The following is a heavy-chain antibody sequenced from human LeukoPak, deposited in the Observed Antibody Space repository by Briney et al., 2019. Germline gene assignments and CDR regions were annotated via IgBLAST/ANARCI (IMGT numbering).Heavy chain of an antibody. CDR3: PKDGYTYGYGAIYI. D-gene: IGHD5-18*01. CDR2: IYYSGST. J-gene: IGHJ3*02. V-gene: IGHV4-59*01. Sequence: SETLSLTCTVSGGSISSYYWSWIRQPPGKGLEWIGYIYYSGSTTYNPSLKSRVTISVDTSKNQFSLKLRSVTAADTSVYFCPKDGYTYGYGAIYIWGEGKTLTAS. CDR1: GGSISSYY.